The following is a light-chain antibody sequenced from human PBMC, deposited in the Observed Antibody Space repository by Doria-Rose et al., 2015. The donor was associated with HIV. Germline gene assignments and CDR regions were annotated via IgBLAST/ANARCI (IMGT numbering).Light chain of an antibody. CDR1: QSISNW. J-gene: IGKJ1*01. Sequence: IPMTQSPSTLSASVGDRVTITCRASQSISNWMAWYQYKPEQAPNLLIYQASTLQSGVPSRFRVSGSGTEFALTINSLQPDDFATYYCQHFDKYFSWTFGHGAKVDIK. CDR2: QAS. CDR3: QHFDKYFSWT. V-gene: IGKV1-5*03.